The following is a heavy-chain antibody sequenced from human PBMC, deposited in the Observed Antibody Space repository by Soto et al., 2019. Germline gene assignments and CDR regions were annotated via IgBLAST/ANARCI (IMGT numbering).Heavy chain of an antibody. CDR1: AGSLISDNYS. D-gene: IGHD5-18*01. J-gene: IGHJ6*02. CDR2: IYYSGST. V-gene: IGHV4-30-2*05. CDR3: DRASPVVTDV. Sequence: PSETRSLTCVVSAGSLISDNYSWSWIRQPPGKGLEWIGYIYYSGSTYYNPSLKSRVTISVDTSKNQFSLKLSSVTAADTAVYYCDRASPVVTDVWGQGTTVTVS.